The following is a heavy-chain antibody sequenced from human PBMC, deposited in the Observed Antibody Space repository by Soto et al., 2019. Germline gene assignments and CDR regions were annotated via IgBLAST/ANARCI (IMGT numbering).Heavy chain of an antibody. CDR2: IYWNDDK. CDR3: AHRRLRFLELGNWFDP. J-gene: IGHJ5*02. V-gene: IGHV2-5*01. D-gene: IGHD3-3*01. CDR1: GFSLSTSGVG. Sequence: VSGPTLVNPTQTLTLTCTFSGFSLSTSGVGVGWIRQPPGKALEWLALIYWNDDKRYSPSLKSRLTITKDTSKNQVVLTMTNMDPVDTATYYCAHRRLRFLELGNWFDPWGQGTLVTVSS.